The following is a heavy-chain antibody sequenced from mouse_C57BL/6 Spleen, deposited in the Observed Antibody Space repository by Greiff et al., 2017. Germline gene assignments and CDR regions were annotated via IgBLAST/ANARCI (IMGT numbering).Heavy chain of an antibody. Sequence: VQLQQPGAELVKPGASVKMSCKASGYTFTSYWITWVKQRPGQGLEWIGDIYPGSGSTNYNEKFKSKATLTVDTSSSTAYMQLSSLTSEDSAVYYCARLDTTVVADYYAMDYWGQGTSVTVSS. J-gene: IGHJ4*01. CDR2: IYPGSGST. CDR1: GYTFTSYW. V-gene: IGHV1-55*01. D-gene: IGHD1-1*01. CDR3: ARLDTTVVADYYAMDY.